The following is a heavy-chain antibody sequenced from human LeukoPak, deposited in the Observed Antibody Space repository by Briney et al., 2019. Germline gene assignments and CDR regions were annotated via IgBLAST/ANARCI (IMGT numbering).Heavy chain of an antibody. Sequence: GGSLRLSCAASGFTFITYGMHWVRQAPGKGLEWVAFIRYDGNTKYYADSVKGRFTISRDNSKNTLYLQMNSLRAEDTAVYYCARDYGGSSPFDYWGQGTLVTVSS. D-gene: IGHD4-23*01. V-gene: IGHV3-30*02. CDR3: ARDYGGSSPFDY. CDR2: IRYDGNTK. CDR1: GFTFITYG. J-gene: IGHJ4*02.